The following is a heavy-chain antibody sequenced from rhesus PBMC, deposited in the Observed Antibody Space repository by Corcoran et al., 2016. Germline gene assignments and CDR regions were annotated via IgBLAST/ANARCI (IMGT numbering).Heavy chain of an antibody. Sequence: EVQLVQSGAEVKRPGESLKIPCKPSGYSVTSYWISWVRQLPGKGLEWMGAIDPSDSDTRYNPSFQGQVTISADKSISTAYLQWSRLKASDTATYYCAKGVSGVTPDYWGQGVLVTVSS. CDR2: IDPSDSDT. V-gene: IGHV5-20*01. CDR1: GYSVTSYW. CDR3: AKGVSGVTPDY. J-gene: IGHJ4*01. D-gene: IGHD3-22*01.